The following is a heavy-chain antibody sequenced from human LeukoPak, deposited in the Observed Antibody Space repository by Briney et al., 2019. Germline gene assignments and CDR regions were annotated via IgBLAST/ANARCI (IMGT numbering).Heavy chain of an antibody. V-gene: IGHV3-30*02. CDR2: IRYDGSNT. D-gene: IGHD1-26*01. CDR3: ARVDELGLAFDI. CDR1: GFIFSSYG. J-gene: IGHJ3*02. Sequence: GGSLRLSCAASGFIFSSYGMHWVRQAPGKGLEGVAFIRYDGSNTYYADSVKGRFTISRDNSKNTLYLQMNSLRGEDTAVYYCARVDELGLAFDIWGQGTMVTVSS.